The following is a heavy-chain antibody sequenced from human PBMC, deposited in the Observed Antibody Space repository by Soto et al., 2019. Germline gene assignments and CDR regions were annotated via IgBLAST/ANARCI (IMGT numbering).Heavy chain of an antibody. Sequence: QVQLQESGPGLVKPSQTLSLTCTVSGGSISSGDYYWSWIRQPPGKGLEWIGYIYYSGSTYYNPSLKSRVTISVDTSKNQFSLKLSSVTAADTAVYYCARDEVTMVRGVNRTDYWGQGTLVTVSS. D-gene: IGHD3-10*01. J-gene: IGHJ4*02. V-gene: IGHV4-30-4*01. CDR1: GGSISSGDYY. CDR3: ARDEVTMVRGVNRTDY. CDR2: IYYSGST.